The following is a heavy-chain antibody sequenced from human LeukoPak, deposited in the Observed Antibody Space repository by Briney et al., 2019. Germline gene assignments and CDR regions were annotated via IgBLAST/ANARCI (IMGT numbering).Heavy chain of an antibody. D-gene: IGHD1-26*01. CDR1: GFTFSSYA. CDR2: ISGSGGST. CDR3: AKADSRWELLKRPWSLVRSDAFDI. Sequence: GRSLRLSCAASGFTFSSYAMSWVRQAPGKGLEWVSAISGSGGSTYYADSVKGRFTISRDNSKNTLYLQMNSLRAEDTAVYYCAKADSRWELLKRPWSLVRSDAFDIWGQGTMVTVSS. V-gene: IGHV3-23*01. J-gene: IGHJ3*02.